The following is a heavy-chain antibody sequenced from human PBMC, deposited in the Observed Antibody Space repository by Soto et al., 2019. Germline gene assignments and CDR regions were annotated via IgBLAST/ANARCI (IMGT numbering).Heavy chain of an antibody. V-gene: IGHV5-51*01. CDR3: ARRTDLPGPYQLQWEAVANYGMDV. J-gene: IGHJ6*02. Sequence: PGETLKISCKGSSYSFNSYWIGWVRQMPGKGLEWMGIIYPGDSDTRYSPSFQGQVTLSADKSISTAYLQWSRLKSSDTAMYYCARRTDLPGPYQLQWEAVANYGMDVWGQGTTVTVSS. D-gene: IGHD2-2*01. CDR2: IYPGDSDT. CDR1: SYSFNSYW.